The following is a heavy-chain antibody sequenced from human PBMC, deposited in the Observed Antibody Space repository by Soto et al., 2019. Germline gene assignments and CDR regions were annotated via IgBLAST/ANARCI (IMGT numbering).Heavy chain of an antibody. J-gene: IGHJ6*02. V-gene: IGHV1-69*13. D-gene: IGHD6-19*01. CDR1: GGTFSSYG. CDR3: ARRFVAVAGTDYYYYYGMDV. Sequence: GASVKVSCKASGGTFSSYGTSWVRQAPGQGLEWMGGIIPIFGTANYAQKFQGRVTITADESTSTAYMELSSLRSEDTAVYYCARRFVAVAGTDYYYYYGMDVWGQGTTVTVSS. CDR2: IIPIFGTA.